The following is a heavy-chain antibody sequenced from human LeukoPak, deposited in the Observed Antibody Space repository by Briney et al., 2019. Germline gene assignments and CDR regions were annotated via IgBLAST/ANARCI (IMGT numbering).Heavy chain of an antibody. CDR2: IGSSSSTI. V-gene: IGHV3-48*02. Sequence: GGSLRLSCAASGFTFSSYSMNWVRQAPGKGLEWVSYIGSSSSTIYYADSVKGRFTISRDNAKNSLYLQMNSLRDEDTAVYYCARGTYYYDSSGYRDYWGQGTLVTVSS. CDR3: ARGTYYYDSSGYRDY. J-gene: IGHJ4*02. CDR1: GFTFSSYS. D-gene: IGHD3-22*01.